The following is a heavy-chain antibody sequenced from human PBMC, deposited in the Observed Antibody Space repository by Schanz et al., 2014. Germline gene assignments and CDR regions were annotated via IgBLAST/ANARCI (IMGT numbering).Heavy chain of an antibody. J-gene: IGHJ4*02. CDR1: GYTFTGHH. CDR3: ASHSLGYCSSTSCYGGRYYFDY. CDR2: INPNSGGT. Sequence: QVQLVQSGAEVKKPGASVKVSCKASGYTFTGHHMHWVRQAPGQGLEWMGWINPNSGGTNYAQKFQGRVTMTTDTSTSTAYMELRSLRSDDTAVYYCASHSLGYCSSTSCYGGRYYFDYWGQGTLVTASS. D-gene: IGHD2-2*01. V-gene: IGHV1-2*02.